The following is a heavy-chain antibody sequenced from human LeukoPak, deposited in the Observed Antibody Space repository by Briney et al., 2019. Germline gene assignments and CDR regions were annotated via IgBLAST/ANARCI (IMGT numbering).Heavy chain of an antibody. D-gene: IGHD6-13*01. Sequence: ASVKVSCKASGGTFSSYAISWVRQAPGQGLEWMGIINPSGGSTSYAQKFQGRVTMTRDTSTSTVYMELSSLRSEDTAVYYCARAPDSSSWYEDYWGQGTLVTVSS. J-gene: IGHJ4*02. CDR1: GGTFSSYA. CDR3: ARAPDSSSWYEDY. CDR2: INPSGGST. V-gene: IGHV1-46*01.